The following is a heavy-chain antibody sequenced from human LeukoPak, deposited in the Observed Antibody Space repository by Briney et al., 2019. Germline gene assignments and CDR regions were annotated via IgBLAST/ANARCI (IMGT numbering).Heavy chain of an antibody. J-gene: IGHJ4*02. V-gene: IGHV4-39*01. CDR3: ARLVPAAVY. D-gene: IGHD2-2*01. CDR2: IYYSGST. Sequence: SETLSLTCTVSGGSISSSSYYWGWIRQPPGKGLEWIGSIYYSGSTYYNPSLKSRVTISVDTSKNQFSLKLSSVTAADTAVYYCARLVPAAVYWGQGTLVTVSS. CDR1: GGSISSSSYY.